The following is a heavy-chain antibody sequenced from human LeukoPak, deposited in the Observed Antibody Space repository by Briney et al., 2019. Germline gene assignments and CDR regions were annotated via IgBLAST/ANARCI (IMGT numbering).Heavy chain of an antibody. J-gene: IGHJ5*02. V-gene: IGHV4-39*01. Sequence: PSETLSLTCTVSGGSISSSSYYWGWIRQPPGKGLEWIGSIYYSGSTYYNPSLKSRVTISVDTSKNQFSLKLSSVTAAGTAVYYCARQSYGDYLLNWFDPWGQGTLVTVSS. CDR3: ARQSYGDYLLNWFDP. CDR2: IYYSGST. D-gene: IGHD4-17*01. CDR1: GGSISSSSYY.